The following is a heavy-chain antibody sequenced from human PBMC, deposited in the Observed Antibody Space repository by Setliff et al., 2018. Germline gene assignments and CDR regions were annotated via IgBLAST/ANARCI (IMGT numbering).Heavy chain of an antibody. CDR1: GGSISSGSYY. D-gene: IGHD3-22*01. CDR3: ARHPHYDSSGYRDY. J-gene: IGHJ4*02. V-gene: IGHV4-61*02. Sequence: SETLSLTCTVSGGSISSGSYYWSWIRQPAGKGLEWIGRIYTSGSTNYNPSLKSRVTISVDTSKNQFSLRLSSVTAADTAVYYCARHPHYDSSGYRDYWGQGTLVTVSS. CDR2: IYTSGST.